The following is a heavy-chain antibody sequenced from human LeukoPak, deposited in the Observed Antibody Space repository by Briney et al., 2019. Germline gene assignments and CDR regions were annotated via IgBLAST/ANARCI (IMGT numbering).Heavy chain of an antibody. D-gene: IGHD3-9*01. CDR1: GFTFSSYG. CDR2: IWYDGSNK. J-gene: IGHJ6*02. CDR3: SREYFDWSRNYYYGMDV. Sequence: PERSLRLSCAASGFTFSSYGMHWVRQAPGKGLEWVAVIWYDGSNKYYADSVKGRFTISRDNSKNTLYLQMNSLRAEDTAVYYCSREYFDWSRNYYYGMDVWGQGTTVTVSS. V-gene: IGHV3-33*01.